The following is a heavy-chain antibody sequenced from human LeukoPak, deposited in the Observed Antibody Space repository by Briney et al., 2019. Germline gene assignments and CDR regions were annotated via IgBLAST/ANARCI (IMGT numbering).Heavy chain of an antibody. CDR2: ISGSGGNT. Sequence: AGSLRLSCTAPGLIFSDYGMSWVRQTPGKGLEWVSAISGSGGNTFYADSVKGRFTISRGNAKNSLYLQMNSLRAEDTAVYYCARGLPDGDYLIDAFDIWGQGTMVTVSS. CDR1: GLIFSDYG. D-gene: IGHD4-17*01. J-gene: IGHJ3*02. CDR3: ARGLPDGDYLIDAFDI. V-gene: IGHV3-21*01.